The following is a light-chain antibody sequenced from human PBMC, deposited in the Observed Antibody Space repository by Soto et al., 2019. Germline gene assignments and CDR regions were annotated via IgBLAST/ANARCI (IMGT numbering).Light chain of an antibody. Sequence: EIALPRGPGTLYCAPCERATLSFRASQSVSSNLAWYQQKPGQAPSLLIYGASTRATGTPARFSGSGSGTEFTLTISSLQSEDFAVYFCQQYIRWPLTFGGGTKVDIK. CDR3: QQYIRWPLT. CDR2: GAS. J-gene: IGKJ4*01. V-gene: IGKV3-15*01. CDR1: QSVSSN.